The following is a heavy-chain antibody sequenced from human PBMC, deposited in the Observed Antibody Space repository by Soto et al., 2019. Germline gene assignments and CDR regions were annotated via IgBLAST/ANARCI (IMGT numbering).Heavy chain of an antibody. Sequence: GESLKISCKGSGYSFTSYWISWVRQMPGKGLEWMGRIDPSDSYTNYSPSFQGHVTISADKSISTAYLQWSSLKASDTAMYYCASQVVGATGSTDYWGQGTLVTVSS. CDR1: GYSFTSYW. J-gene: IGHJ4*02. D-gene: IGHD1-26*01. V-gene: IGHV5-10-1*01. CDR3: ASQVVGATGSTDY. CDR2: IDPSDSYT.